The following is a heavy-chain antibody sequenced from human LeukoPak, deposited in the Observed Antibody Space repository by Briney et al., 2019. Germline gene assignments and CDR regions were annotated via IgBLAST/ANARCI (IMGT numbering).Heavy chain of an antibody. D-gene: IGHD3-10*01. Sequence: GGSLRLSCAASGFTFSSYWMSWVRQAPGKGLEWVANIKQDGSEKYYVDSVKGRFTISRDNAKNSLYLQMNSLRAEDTAVYYCAREELLLWFGEAYYMDVWGKGTTVTVSS. V-gene: IGHV3-7*01. CDR1: GFTFSSYW. CDR3: AREELLLWFGEAYYMDV. J-gene: IGHJ6*03. CDR2: IKQDGSEK.